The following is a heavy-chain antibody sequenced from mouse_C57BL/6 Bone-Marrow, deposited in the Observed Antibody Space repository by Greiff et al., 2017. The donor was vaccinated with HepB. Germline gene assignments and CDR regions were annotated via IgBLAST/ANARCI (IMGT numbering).Heavy chain of an antibody. CDR2: IWGVGST. Sequence: VKLMESGPGLVAPSQSLSITCTVSGFSLTSYGVDWVRPSPGKGLEWLGVIWGVGSTNYNSALKSRLSISKDNSKSQVFLKMNSLQTDDTAMYYCASLNYYGSSSWFAYWGQGTLVTVSA. CDR3: ASLNYYGSSSWFAY. J-gene: IGHJ3*01. V-gene: IGHV2-6*01. D-gene: IGHD1-1*01. CDR1: GFSLTSYG.